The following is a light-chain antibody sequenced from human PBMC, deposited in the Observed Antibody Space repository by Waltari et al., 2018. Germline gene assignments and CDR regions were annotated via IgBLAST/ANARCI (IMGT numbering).Light chain of an antibody. V-gene: IGLV1-44*01. Sequence: QSLLTQPPSVSGTPGLRITIPCSGSSSNIGGNSVNWYPQLPGTAPKLLIYNSNQRPSGVPDRFSGSKSGTSASLAISGLQSEDEAHYYCAAWDDGLSGPGWVFGTGTEVIVL. CDR1: SSNIGGNS. J-gene: IGLJ1*01. CDR3: AAWDDGLSGPGWV. CDR2: NSN.